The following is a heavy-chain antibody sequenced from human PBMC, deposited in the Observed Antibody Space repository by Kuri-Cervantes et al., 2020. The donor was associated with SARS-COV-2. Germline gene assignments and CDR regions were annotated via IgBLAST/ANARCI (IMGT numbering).Heavy chain of an antibody. V-gene: IGHV1-18*01. J-gene: IGHJ4*02. CDR1: GYTFTSYG. Sequence: ASVKVSCKASGYTFTSYGISWVRQAPGQGLEWMGWISAYNGNTNYAQKLQGRVTMTTDTSTSTAYMELRSLRSDDTAVYHCARGEVEVVVAATPHYFDYWGQGTLVTVSS. CDR3: ARGEVEVVVAATPHYFDY. CDR2: ISAYNGNT. D-gene: IGHD2-15*01.